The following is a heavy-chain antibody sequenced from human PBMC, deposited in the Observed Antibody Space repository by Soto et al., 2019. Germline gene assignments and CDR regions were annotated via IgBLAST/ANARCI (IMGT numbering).Heavy chain of an antibody. CDR2: IYHSGST. V-gene: IGHV4-30-2*01. CDR1: GGSISSGGYS. J-gene: IGHJ5*02. Sequence: SETLSLTCAVSGGSISSGGYSWSWIRQPPGKGLEWIGYIYHSGSTYYNPSLKSRVTISVDRSKNQFSLKLSSVTAADTAVYYCARTRGYSGYDVLAFDPWGQGTLVTVSS. D-gene: IGHD5-12*01. CDR3: ARTRGYSGYDVLAFDP.